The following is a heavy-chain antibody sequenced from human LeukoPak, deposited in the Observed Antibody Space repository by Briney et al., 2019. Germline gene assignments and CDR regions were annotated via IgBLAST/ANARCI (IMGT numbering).Heavy chain of an antibody. J-gene: IGHJ5*02. Sequence: PRGSLRLPYAPSGFTFNHHSMRRVPQAPGDGLEWASAICGSGGSTYYADSVKGRFTISRDNSKNTLYLQMNSLRAEDTAVYYCAKERFGQQLPGWFDPWGQGTLVTVSS. V-gene: IGHV3-23*01. CDR1: GFTFNHHS. CDR3: AKERFGQQLPGWFDP. CDR2: ICGSGGST. D-gene: IGHD6-13*01.